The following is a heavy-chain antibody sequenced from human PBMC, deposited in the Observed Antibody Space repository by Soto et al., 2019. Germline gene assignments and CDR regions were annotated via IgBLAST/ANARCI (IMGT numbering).Heavy chain of an antibody. CDR1: GGSICSSNW. D-gene: IGHD2-8*01. V-gene: IGHV4-4*02. Sequence: SETLSLTDAVSGGSICSSNWWRWVRQPTGKGLEWIGEIYHSGSTNCNPSLKSRITINPDTSKNQFSLKLTFATAADTAVYYCAREGPMSHCTLGVCYWFDPWGQGTLVTVSS. J-gene: IGHJ5*02. CDR3: AREGPMSHCTLGVCYWFDP. CDR2: IYHSGST.